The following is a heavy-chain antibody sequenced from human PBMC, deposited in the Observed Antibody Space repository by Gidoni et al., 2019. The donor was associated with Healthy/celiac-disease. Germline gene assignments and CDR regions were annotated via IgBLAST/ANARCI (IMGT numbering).Heavy chain of an antibody. J-gene: IGHJ4*02. CDR3: AKDFGRYSYGNNFDY. Sequence: EVQLVESGGGLVQPGRSLRLSCAASGFTFDDYAMHWVRQALGKGLEWVSGISWNSGSIGYADSVKGRFTISRDNAKNSLYLQMNSLRAEDTALYYCAKDFGRYSYGNNFDYWGQGTLVTVSS. CDR1: GFTFDDYA. D-gene: IGHD5-18*01. CDR2: ISWNSGSI. V-gene: IGHV3-9*01.